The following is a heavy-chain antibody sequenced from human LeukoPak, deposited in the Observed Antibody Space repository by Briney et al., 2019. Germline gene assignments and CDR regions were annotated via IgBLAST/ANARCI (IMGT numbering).Heavy chain of an antibody. CDR2: INWNGGST. J-gene: IGHJ4*02. CDR3: ARESIAVAGTSGDFDY. CDR1: GFTFDDYG. V-gene: IGHV3-20*01. Sequence: GGSLRLSCAASGFTFDDYGMSWVRQAPGKGLEWVSGINWNGGSTGYADSVKGRFTISRDNAKNSLYLQMNSLRAEDTALYHCARESIAVAGTSGDFDYWGQGTLVTVSS. D-gene: IGHD6-19*01.